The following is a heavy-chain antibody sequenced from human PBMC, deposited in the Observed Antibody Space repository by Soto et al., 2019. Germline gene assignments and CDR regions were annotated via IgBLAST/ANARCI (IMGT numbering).Heavy chain of an antibody. D-gene: IGHD6-19*01. Sequence: PGGSLRLSCEASEFTLSSFRMTWIRQAPGRGLEWVSSMSGSSKYIHYADSVKRRFTISRDNAKNSLYLQMNGLRAEDTAVYYSATYTRYSSGWHASWGQGTLVTVSS. CDR3: ATYTRYSSGWHAS. CDR2: MSGSSKYI. V-gene: IGHV3-21*01. J-gene: IGHJ4*02. CDR1: EFTLSSFR.